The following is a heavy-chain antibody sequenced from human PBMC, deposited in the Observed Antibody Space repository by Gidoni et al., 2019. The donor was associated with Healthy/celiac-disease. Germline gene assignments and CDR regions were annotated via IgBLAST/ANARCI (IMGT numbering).Heavy chain of an antibody. Sequence: QVTLKESGPVLVKPTETLTLTCTVSGFSLSNARLGVSWIRQPPGKALEWLAHSFSNDEKSYSTSLKSRLTISKDTSKSQVVLTMTNMDPVDTATYYCARIPFRDGYPLDFYYFDYWGQGTLVTVSS. CDR1: GFSLSNARLG. J-gene: IGHJ4*02. CDR2: SFSNDEK. CDR3: ARIPFRDGYPLDFYYFDY. V-gene: IGHV2-26*01. D-gene: IGHD5-12*01.